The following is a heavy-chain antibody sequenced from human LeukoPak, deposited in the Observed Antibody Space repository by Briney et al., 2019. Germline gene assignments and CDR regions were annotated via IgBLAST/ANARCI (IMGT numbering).Heavy chain of an antibody. Sequence: WIRQPPGKGLEWVSGISWNSGSIGYADSVKGRFTISRDNAKNSLYLQMNSLRAEDTALYYCAKEYYDSSGYYSGAVDYWGQGTLVTVSS. V-gene: IGHV3-9*01. J-gene: IGHJ4*02. CDR2: ISWNSGSI. D-gene: IGHD3-22*01. CDR3: AKEYYDSSGYYSGAVDY.